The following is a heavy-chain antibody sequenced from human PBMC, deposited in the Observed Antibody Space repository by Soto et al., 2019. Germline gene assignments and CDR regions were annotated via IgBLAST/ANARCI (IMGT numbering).Heavy chain of an antibody. D-gene: IGHD1-26*01. CDR2: ISGSGGST. J-gene: IGHJ6*02. Sequence: GGSLRLSCAASGFTFSSYAMSWVRQAPGKGLEWVSAISGSGGSTYYADSVKGRFTISRDNSKNTLYLQMNSLRAEDTAVYYCAKDHREAGYYYYGMDVWGQGTTVTVSS. CDR1: GFTFSSYA. CDR3: AKDHREAGYYYYGMDV. V-gene: IGHV3-23*01.